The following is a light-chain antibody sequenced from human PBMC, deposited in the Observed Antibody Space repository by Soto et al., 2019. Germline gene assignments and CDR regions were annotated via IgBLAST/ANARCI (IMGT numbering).Light chain of an antibody. CDR2: DVS. V-gene: IGLV2-14*01. J-gene: IGLJ1*01. CDR1: SSDVGGYNY. Sequence: QSALTQPASVSGSPGQSITISCTGTSSDVGGYNYVSWYQQHPGKAPKLMIYDVSNRPSGVSNRFSGSKSGNTASLTISGLQAEDEAEYYCSSYTSSSRVFGTGTKVTVL. CDR3: SSYTSSSRV.